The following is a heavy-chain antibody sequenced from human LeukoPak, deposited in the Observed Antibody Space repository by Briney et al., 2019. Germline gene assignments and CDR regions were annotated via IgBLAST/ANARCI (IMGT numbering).Heavy chain of an antibody. V-gene: IGHV3-30*03. J-gene: IGHJ3*02. D-gene: IGHD1-1*01. CDR1: GFTFSTYG. CDR3: ARDPTGNDAFDI. Sequence: GGSLRLSCAASGFTFSTYGMHWVRQAPGKGLEWVALISYDGSKKYYADSVKARFTISRDNAKNSLYLQMNSLRAEDTAVYYCARDPTGNDAFDIWGQGTMVTVSS. CDR2: ISYDGSKK.